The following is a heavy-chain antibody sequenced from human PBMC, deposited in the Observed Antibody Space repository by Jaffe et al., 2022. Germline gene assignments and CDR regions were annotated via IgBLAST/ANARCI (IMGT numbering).Heavy chain of an antibody. J-gene: IGHJ3*02. V-gene: IGHV4-61*01. Sequence: QVQLQESGPGLVKPSETLSLTCTVSGGSVSSGSYYWSWIRQPPGKGLEWIGYIYYSGSTNYNPSLKSRVTISVDTSKNQFSLKLSSVTAADTAVYYCATNLQYCSGGSCYPPDAFDIWGQGTMVTVSS. CDR3: ATNLQYCSGGSCYPPDAFDI. D-gene: IGHD2-15*01. CDR2: IYYSGST. CDR1: GGSVSSGSYY.